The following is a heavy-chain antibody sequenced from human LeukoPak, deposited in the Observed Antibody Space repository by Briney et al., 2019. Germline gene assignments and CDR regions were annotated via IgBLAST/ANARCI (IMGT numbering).Heavy chain of an antibody. V-gene: IGHV4-34*01. CDR2: INHSGST. J-gene: IGHJ4*02. Sequence: SETLSLTCTVSGGSISSYYWSWIRQPPGKGLEWIGEINHSGSTNYNPSLKSRVTISVDTSKNQFSLKLSSVTAADTAVYYCARRFYYYGSGSYYTHWGQGTLVTVSS. CDR3: ARRFYYYGSGSYYTH. CDR1: GGSISSYY. D-gene: IGHD3-10*01.